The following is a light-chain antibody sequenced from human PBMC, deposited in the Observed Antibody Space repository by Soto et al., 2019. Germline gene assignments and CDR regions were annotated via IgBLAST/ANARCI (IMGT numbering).Light chain of an antibody. V-gene: IGKV3-15*01. CDR2: GAS. J-gene: IGKJ1*01. CDR3: QQYNNWPPWT. Sequence: EIVMTQSTATLSVSPGERATLSCRASRSVSSNLAWYQQKPGQAPRLLIYGASTRAPGIPARFSGSGSGTEFTLTISSLQSEDFAVYYCQQYNNWPPWTFGQGTKVDIK. CDR1: RSVSSN.